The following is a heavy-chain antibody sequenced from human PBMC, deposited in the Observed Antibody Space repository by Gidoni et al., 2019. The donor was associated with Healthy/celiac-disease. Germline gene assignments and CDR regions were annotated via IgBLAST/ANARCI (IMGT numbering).Heavy chain of an antibody. Sequence: FTFDDYAMHWVRQAPGKGLEWVSLISWDGGSTYYADSVKGRFTISRDNSKNSLYLQMNSLRAEDTALYYCAKDAHKYYYGMDVWGQGTTVTVSS. D-gene: IGHD2-21*01. CDR3: AKDAHKYYYGMDV. CDR2: ISWDGGST. CDR1: FTFDDYA. V-gene: IGHV3-43D*03. J-gene: IGHJ6*02.